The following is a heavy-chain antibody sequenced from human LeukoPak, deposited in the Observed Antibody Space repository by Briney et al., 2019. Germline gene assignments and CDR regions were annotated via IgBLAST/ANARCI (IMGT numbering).Heavy chain of an antibody. CDR1: GFTFSSYS. CDR2: ISSSSSYI. J-gene: IGHJ6*02. Sequence: PGRSLRLSCAASGFTFSSYSMNWVRQAPGKGLEWVSSISSSSSYIYYADSVKGRFTISRDNAKNSLYLQMNSLRAEDTAVYYCARDLPGDIVATIFGRHYYYGMDVWGQGTTVTVSS. D-gene: IGHD5-12*01. CDR3: ARDLPGDIVATIFGRHYYYGMDV. V-gene: IGHV3-21*01.